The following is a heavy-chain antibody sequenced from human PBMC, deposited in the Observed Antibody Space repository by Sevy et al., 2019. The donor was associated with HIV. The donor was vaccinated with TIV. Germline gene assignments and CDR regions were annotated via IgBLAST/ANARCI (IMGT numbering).Heavy chain of an antibody. V-gene: IGHV3-30*04. Sequence: GGSLRLSCAASGFTFSSYAMHWVRQAPGKGLEWVAVISYDGSNKYYADSVKGRLTISRDNSKNTLYLQMNSLRAEDTAVYYCARDGVELATLISYFDYWGQGTLVTVSS. CDR2: ISYDGSNK. D-gene: IGHD5-12*01. CDR3: ARDGVELATLISYFDY. J-gene: IGHJ4*02. CDR1: GFTFSSYA.